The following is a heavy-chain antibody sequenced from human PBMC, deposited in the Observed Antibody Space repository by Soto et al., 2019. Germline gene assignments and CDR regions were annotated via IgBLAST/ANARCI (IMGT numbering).Heavy chain of an antibody. Sequence: PSETLSLTCTVSAGSISSYYWSWIRQPPGKGLEWIGYIYYSGSTNFNPSLKSRVPISVDTSKNQFSLKLSSVTAADTAVYYCAKRMAATQHFDYWGQGTLVTVSS. V-gene: IGHV4-59*01. CDR2: IYYSGST. CDR3: AKRMAATQHFDY. CDR1: AGSISSYY. D-gene: IGHD6-13*01. J-gene: IGHJ4*02.